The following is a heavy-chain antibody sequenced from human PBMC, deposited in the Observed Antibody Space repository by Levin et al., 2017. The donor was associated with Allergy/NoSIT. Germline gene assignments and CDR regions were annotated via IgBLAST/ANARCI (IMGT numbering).Heavy chain of an antibody. J-gene: IGHJ6*02. CDR3: ARGSGSYYPDYYYYGMDV. D-gene: IGHD1-26*01. V-gene: IGHV1-2*04. CDR1: GYTFTGYY. Sequence: GASVKVSCKASGYTFTGYYMHWVRQAPGQGLEWMGWINPNSGGTNYAQKFQGWVTMTRDTSISTAYMELSRLRSDDTAVYYCARGSGSYYPDYYYYGMDVWGQGTTVTVSS. CDR2: INPNSGGT.